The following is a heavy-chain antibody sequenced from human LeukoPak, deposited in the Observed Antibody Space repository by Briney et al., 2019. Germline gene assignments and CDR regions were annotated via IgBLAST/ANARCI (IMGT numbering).Heavy chain of an antibody. J-gene: IGHJ4*02. CDR1: GDSINTYY. V-gene: IGHV4-59*01. D-gene: IGHD2-15*01. Sequence: ETLSLTCTVSGDSINTYYWNWIRQPPGKGLEWIGYIYNRESTNYNPSLKSRVTISIDTSKNQFSLKLISVTPADTAVYYCARRSWYFDYWGQGTLVTVSS. CDR2: IYNREST. CDR3: ARRSWYFDY.